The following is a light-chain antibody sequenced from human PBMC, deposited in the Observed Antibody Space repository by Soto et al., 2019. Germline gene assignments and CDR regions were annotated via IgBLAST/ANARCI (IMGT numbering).Light chain of an antibody. V-gene: IGKV3-15*01. CDR3: QKFNKWPWT. CDR2: DAS. J-gene: IGKJ1*01. Sequence: EIVMTQSPVTLSVSPGERATLSCRASESVGSKLAWYQQKPGQPPRLLIYDASMRETGVPPRFSRSGSGTEFTLTISNLQSEDFAIYFCQKFNKWPWTFGQGTKVESK. CDR1: ESVGSK.